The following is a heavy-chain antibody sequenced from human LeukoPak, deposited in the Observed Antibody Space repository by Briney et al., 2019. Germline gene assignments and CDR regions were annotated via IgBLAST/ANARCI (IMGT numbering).Heavy chain of an antibody. J-gene: IGHJ4*02. V-gene: IGHV3-21*01. CDR2: ISISSSYI. Sequence: GGSLRLSRAASGFTFSSYSMNSVRQAPGKGLEWVSSISISSSYIYYADSVKGRFTISRDNAKNSLYLQMNSLRAEDTAVYFCARAPAPVLLWFGEFDYWGQGTLATVSS. D-gene: IGHD3-10*01. CDR1: GFTFSSYS. CDR3: ARAPAPVLLWFGEFDY.